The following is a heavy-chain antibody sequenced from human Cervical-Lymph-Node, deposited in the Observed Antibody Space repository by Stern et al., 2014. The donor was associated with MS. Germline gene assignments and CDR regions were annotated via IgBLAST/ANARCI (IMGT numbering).Heavy chain of an antibody. CDR3: ARDKMHAFDY. CDR1: GYTFTTYG. J-gene: IGHJ4*02. CDR2: ISADRGNT. Sequence: QVQLVQSGTEVKKPGASVLVSCKASGYTFTTYGITLVRQAPGQGLELMGLISADRGNTKAAPKFQDRVTMTRDTTPGTAYMEVRSLRSEDTAVYYCARDKMHAFDYWGQGTQVTVPS. V-gene: IGHV1-18*01. D-gene: IGHD2-8*01.